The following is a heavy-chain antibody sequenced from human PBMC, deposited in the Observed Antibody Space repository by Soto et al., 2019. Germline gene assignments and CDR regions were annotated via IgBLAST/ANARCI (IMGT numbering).Heavy chain of an antibody. J-gene: IGHJ6*02. CDR3: ARPVETTHNYGTDL. CDR2: IIPIFGTA. CDR1: GGTFSSYA. Sequence: QVQLVQSGAEVKKPGSSVKVSCKASGGTFSSYAISWVRQAPGQGLEWMGGIIPIFGTADYAQRLQGRVTITAVDSTSAAYLALSTLRAEHTAVQYWARPVETTHNYGTDLWGPGPTVTVSS. V-gene: IGHV1-69*12.